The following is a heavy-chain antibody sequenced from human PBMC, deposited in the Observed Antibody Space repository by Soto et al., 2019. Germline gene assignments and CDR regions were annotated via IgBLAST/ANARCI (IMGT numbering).Heavy chain of an antibody. CDR2: INPNSGGT. J-gene: IGHJ3*02. D-gene: IGHD3-22*01. CDR3: ARVPELNYYASSGPHGAFDI. Sequence: ASVKVSCKASGYTFTGYYMHWVRQAPGQGLEWMGWINPNSGGTNYAQKFQGRVTMTRDTSISTAYMELSRLRSDDTAVYYCARVPELNYYASSGPHGAFDIWGQGTMVTV. CDR1: GYTFTGYY. V-gene: IGHV1-2*02.